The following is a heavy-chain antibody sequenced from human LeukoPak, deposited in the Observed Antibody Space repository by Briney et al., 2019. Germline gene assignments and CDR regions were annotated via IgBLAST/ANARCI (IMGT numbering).Heavy chain of an antibody. Sequence: GGSLRLSCAASGFTFSSFGIHWVRQAPGKGLDWVAFIRYDGSIKDHADSVKGRFTTSRDNSKNTLFLQMNSLRDEDTAMYYCAKVSPISPSGYLDYWGQGTPVTVSS. D-gene: IGHD3-3*01. V-gene: IGHV3-30*02. CDR1: GFTFSSFG. J-gene: IGHJ4*02. CDR3: AKVSPISPSGYLDY. CDR2: IRYDGSIK.